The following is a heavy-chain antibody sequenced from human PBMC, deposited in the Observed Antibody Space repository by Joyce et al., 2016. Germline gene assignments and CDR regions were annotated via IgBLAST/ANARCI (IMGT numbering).Heavy chain of an antibody. CDR2: IAHDGINK. V-gene: IGHV3-30*03. J-gene: IGHJ4*02. CDR1: GFAFNGYG. Sequence: QVQLVESGGGVVQPGRSLRLSCAASGFAFNGYGMHWVRQAQGKGLEWVAIIAHDGINKYYADSGKGRFTISRDNSKNTLYLQMNSLRTEDTALYYCARSEARGSGWFILAYWGQGTLVTVSS. D-gene: IGHD6-19*01. CDR3: ARSEARGSGWFILAY.